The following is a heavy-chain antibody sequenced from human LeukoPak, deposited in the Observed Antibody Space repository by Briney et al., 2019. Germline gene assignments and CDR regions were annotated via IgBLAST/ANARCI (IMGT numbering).Heavy chain of an antibody. Sequence: ASVNVSCKAFGYTFDTSSITWARQAPGQRLEWMGWISPRSGNKQYAQGVQGRVTMTTDTSRSTAYMELRSLRPDDTAVYYCTRVRNSNNWWGAFDIWGQGTMVTVSS. J-gene: IGHJ3*02. CDR2: ISPRSGNK. CDR3: TRVRNSNNWWGAFDI. CDR1: GYTFDTSS. D-gene: IGHD1-1*01. V-gene: IGHV1-18*01.